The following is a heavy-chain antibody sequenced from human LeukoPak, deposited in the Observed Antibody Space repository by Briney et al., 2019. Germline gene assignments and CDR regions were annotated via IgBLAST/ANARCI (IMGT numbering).Heavy chain of an antibody. D-gene: IGHD2-15*01. Sequence: SETLSLTCTVSGGSISSYYWSWIRQPPGKGLEWIGYIYYSGSTNCNPSLKSRVTISVDTSKNQFSLKLSSVTAADTAVYYCARVRGIQSYYYYMDVRGKGTTVTVSS. J-gene: IGHJ6*03. CDR1: GGSISSYY. CDR2: IYYSGST. V-gene: IGHV4-59*01. CDR3: ARVRGIQSYYYYMDV.